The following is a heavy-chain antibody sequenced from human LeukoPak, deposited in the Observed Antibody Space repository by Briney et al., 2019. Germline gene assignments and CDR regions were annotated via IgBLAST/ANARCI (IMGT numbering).Heavy chain of an antibody. CDR3: ARGSHLNYYDSSGYYYEGDY. J-gene: IGHJ4*02. CDR2: INHSGST. V-gene: IGHV4-34*01. CDR1: GGSFSGYY. Sequence: SETLSLTCAVYGGSFSGYYWSWIRQPPGKGLEWIGEINHSGSTNYNPSLKSRVTISVDTSKNQFSLKLSPVTAADTAVYYCARGSHLNYYDSSGYYYEGDYWGQGTLVTVSS. D-gene: IGHD3-22*01.